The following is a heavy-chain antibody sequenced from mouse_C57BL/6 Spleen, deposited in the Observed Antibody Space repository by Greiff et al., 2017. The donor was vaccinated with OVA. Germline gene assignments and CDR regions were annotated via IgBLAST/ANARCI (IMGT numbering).Heavy chain of an antibody. CDR1: GYTFTDYN. V-gene: IGHV1-18*01. CDR3: ARTMVTTNAY. Sequence: EVKLQESGPELVKPGASVKIPCKASGYTFTDYNMDWVKQSHGKSLEWIGDINPNNGGTIYNQKFKGKATLTVDKSSSTAYMELRSLTSEDTAVYYCARTMVTTNAYWGQGTLVTVSA. CDR2: INPNNGGT. D-gene: IGHD2-2*01. J-gene: IGHJ3*01.